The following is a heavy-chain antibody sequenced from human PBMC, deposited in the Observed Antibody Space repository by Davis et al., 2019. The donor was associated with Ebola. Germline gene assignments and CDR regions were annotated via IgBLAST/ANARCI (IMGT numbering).Heavy chain of an antibody. J-gene: IGHJ6*02. CDR1: GFTFSSYS. Sequence: PGGSLRLSCAASGFTFSSYSMNWVRQAPGKGLEWVSYISSSSSTIYYADSVKGRFTISRDNAKNSLYLQMNSLRAEDTAVYYCAREGASSSSLVGKYYYYGMDVWGQGTTVTVSS. V-gene: IGHV3-48*04. CDR2: ISSSSSTI. CDR3: AREGASSSSLVGKYYYYGMDV. D-gene: IGHD6-6*01.